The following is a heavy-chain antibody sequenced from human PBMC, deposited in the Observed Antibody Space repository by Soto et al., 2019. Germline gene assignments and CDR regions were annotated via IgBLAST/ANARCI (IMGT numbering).Heavy chain of an antibody. D-gene: IGHD3-10*01. CDR3: ARIVFRFGELDAFDI. V-gene: IGHV4-59*01. Sequence: SETLSLTCTVAGGSISSYYWRWIRQPPGKGLEWIGYIYYSGSTNYNPSLKSRVTISVDTSKNQFSLKLSSVTAADTAVYYCARIVFRFGELDAFDIWGQGTMVTVSS. J-gene: IGHJ3*02. CDR2: IYYSGST. CDR1: GGSISSYY.